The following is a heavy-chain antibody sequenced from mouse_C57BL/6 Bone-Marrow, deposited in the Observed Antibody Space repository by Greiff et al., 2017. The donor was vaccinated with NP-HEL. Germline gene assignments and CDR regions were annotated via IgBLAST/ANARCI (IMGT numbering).Heavy chain of an antibody. D-gene: IGHD1-1*01. CDR1: GYTFTDYN. CDR3: ARGWGPITTVPFAY. Sequence: VQLQQSGPELVKPGASVKIPCKASGYTFTDYNMDWVKQSHGKSLEWIGDINPNNGGTIYNQKFKGKATLTVDKSSSTAYMELRSLTSEDTAVYYCARGWGPITTVPFAYWGQGTLVTVSA. V-gene: IGHV1-18*01. CDR2: INPNNGGT. J-gene: IGHJ3*01.